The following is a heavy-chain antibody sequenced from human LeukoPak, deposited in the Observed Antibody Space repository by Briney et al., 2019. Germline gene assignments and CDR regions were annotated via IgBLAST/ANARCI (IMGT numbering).Heavy chain of an antibody. Sequence: GESLKVSCKASGYTFTSYGISWVRQAPGQGLEWMGWISAYNGNTNYAQKLQGRVTMTTDTSTSTAYMELRSLRSDDTAVYYCARMVLRFLEWLFPYYYMDVWGKGTTVTVSS. V-gene: IGHV1-18*01. J-gene: IGHJ6*03. CDR1: GYTFTSYG. CDR3: ARMVLRFLEWLFPYYYMDV. CDR2: ISAYNGNT. D-gene: IGHD3-3*01.